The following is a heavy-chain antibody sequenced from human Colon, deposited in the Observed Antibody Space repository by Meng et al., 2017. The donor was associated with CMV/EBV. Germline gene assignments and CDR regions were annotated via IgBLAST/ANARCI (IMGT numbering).Heavy chain of an antibody. CDR1: GFTFSSYS. J-gene: IGHJ4*02. CDR3: ARDGVVVLGATRD. Sequence: GESLKISCAASGFTFSSYSMNWVRQAPGKGLEWVSSISSSSSYIYYADSVKGRFTISRDNAKNSLYLQMNSLRAEDTAIYYCARDGVVVLGATRDWSQGTLVTVSS. CDR2: ISSSSSYI. D-gene: IGHD2-15*01. V-gene: IGHV3-21*04.